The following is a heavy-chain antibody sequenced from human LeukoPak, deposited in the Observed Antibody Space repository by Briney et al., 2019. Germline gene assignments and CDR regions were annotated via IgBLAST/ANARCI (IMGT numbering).Heavy chain of an antibody. V-gene: IGHV1-69*04. D-gene: IGHD6-13*01. CDR1: GGTFSSYA. J-gene: IGHJ4*02. Sequence: SAKVSCKASGGTFSSYAISWVRQAPGQGLEWMGRIIPILGIANYAQKFQGRVTITADKSTSTAYMELSSLRSEDTAVYYCARAVGYSSSWYYFDYWGQGTLVTVSS. CDR2: IIPILGIA. CDR3: ARAVGYSSSWYYFDY.